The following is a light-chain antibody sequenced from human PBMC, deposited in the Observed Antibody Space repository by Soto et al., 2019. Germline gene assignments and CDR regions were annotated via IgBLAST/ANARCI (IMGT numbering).Light chain of an antibody. Sequence: EIVMTQSPLTLSVSPGDRATLSCRASQSVRSNLAWYQQKPGQAPSLLIYGAFTRATGIPTRFSGTGSGTEFTLTISSLQSEDFALYYCQQYNDWPLTFGQGTKVDIK. CDR1: QSVRSN. V-gene: IGKV3-15*01. CDR2: GAF. CDR3: QQYNDWPLT. J-gene: IGKJ1*01.